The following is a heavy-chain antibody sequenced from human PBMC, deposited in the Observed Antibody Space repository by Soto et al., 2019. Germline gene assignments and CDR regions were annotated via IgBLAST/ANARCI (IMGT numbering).Heavy chain of an antibody. CDR1: GFTFSSYG. J-gene: IGHJ4*02. V-gene: IGHV3-33*01. D-gene: IGHD3-22*01. CDR2: IWYDGSNK. Sequence: QVQLVESGGGVVQPGRSLRLSCAAYGFTFSSYGMHWVRQAPGKGLEWVAVIWYDGSNKYYADSVKGRFTISRDNSKNTLYLQMNSLRAEDTAVYYCARDQLMGYYDSSGYGYWGQGTLVTVSS. CDR3: ARDQLMGYYDSSGYGY.